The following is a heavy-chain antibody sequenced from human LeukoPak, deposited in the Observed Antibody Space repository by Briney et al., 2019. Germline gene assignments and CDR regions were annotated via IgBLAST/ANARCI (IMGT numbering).Heavy chain of an antibody. D-gene: IGHD4-17*01. J-gene: IGHJ5*02. CDR1: GFTFSRYE. Sequence: GGSLRLSYAASGFTFSRYEMNWVRQAPGKGLEWVSYISSSGSTIYYADSVKGRFTISRDNAKNSLYLQMNSLRAEDTSVYYCARDTNGDGWFDPWGQGTLVTVSS. CDR3: ARDTNGDGWFDP. CDR2: ISSSGSTI. V-gene: IGHV3-48*03.